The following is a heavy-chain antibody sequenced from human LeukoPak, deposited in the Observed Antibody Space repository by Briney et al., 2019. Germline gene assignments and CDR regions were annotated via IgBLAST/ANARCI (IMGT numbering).Heavy chain of an antibody. CDR1: GGSFSGYY. Sequence: SETLSLTCAVYGGSFSGYYWSWIRQPPGKGLEWIGEINHSGSTNYNPSLKSRVTISVDTSKNQFSLKLSSVTAADTAVYYCATTSATRRFAYWGQGTLVTVSS. CDR2: INHSGST. CDR3: ATTSATRRFAY. V-gene: IGHV4-34*01. J-gene: IGHJ4*02. D-gene: IGHD1-26*01.